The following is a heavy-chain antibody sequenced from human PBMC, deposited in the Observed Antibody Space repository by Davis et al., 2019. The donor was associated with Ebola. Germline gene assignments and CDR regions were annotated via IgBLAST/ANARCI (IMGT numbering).Heavy chain of an antibody. CDR2: IFYTGST. CDR1: GGSISSYY. CDR3: ARGEYSGYGNFDY. V-gene: IGHV4-59*01. J-gene: IGHJ4*02. D-gene: IGHD5-12*01. Sequence: SETLSLTCTASGGSISSYYWSWIRQPPGKGLEWIGYIFYTGSTNYNPSLKSRVTISVDTSKKQFSLKLNSVTAADTAIYYCARGEYSGYGNFDYWGQGTLVTVSS.